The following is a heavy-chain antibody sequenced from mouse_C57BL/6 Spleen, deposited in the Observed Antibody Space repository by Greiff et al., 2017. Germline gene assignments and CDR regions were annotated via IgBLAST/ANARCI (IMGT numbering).Heavy chain of an antibody. J-gene: IGHJ2*01. V-gene: IGHV1-69*01. CDR1: GYTFTSYW. CDR2: IDPSDSYT. Sequence: QVQLQQSGAELVMPGASVKLSCKASGYTFTSYWMHWVKQRPGQGLEWIGEIDPSDSYTNYNQKFKGKSTLTVDKSSSTAYMQLSSLTSEDSAVXYCARGETGYFDYWGQGTTLTVSS. D-gene: IGHD4-1*01. CDR3: ARGETGYFDY.